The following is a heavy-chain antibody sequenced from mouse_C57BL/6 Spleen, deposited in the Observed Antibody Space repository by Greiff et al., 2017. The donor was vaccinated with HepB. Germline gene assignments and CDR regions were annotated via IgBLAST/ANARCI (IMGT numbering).Heavy chain of an antibody. CDR2: INPGSGGT. V-gene: IGHV1-54*01. CDR3: ARGGTTVV. Sequence: VKLMESGAELVRPGTSVKVSCKASGYAFTNYLIEWVKQRPGQGLEWIGVINPGSGGTNYNEKFKGKATLTADKSSSTAYMQLSSLTSEDSAVYFCARGGTTVVWGTGTTVTVSS. J-gene: IGHJ1*03. CDR1: GYAFTNYL. D-gene: IGHD1-1*01.